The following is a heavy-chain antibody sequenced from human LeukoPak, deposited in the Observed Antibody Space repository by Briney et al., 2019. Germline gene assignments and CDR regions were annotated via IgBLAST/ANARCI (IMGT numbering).Heavy chain of an antibody. J-gene: IGHJ4*02. CDR1: GGSISSYY. Sequence: SETLSLTCTVSGGSISSYYWSWIRQPPGKGLEWIGYIYHSGSTNYNPSLKSRFTISVDTSKNQCSLELSSVTAADTAVYYCARGARGYSYGWGQGTLVTVSS. V-gene: IGHV4-59*01. D-gene: IGHD5-18*01. CDR2: IYHSGST. CDR3: ARGARGYSYG.